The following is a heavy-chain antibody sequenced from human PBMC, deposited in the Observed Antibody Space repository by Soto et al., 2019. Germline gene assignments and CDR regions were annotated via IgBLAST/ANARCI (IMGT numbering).Heavy chain of an antibody. CDR2: LNPNSGDT. D-gene: IGHD6-19*01. Sequence: QVQLVQSGAEVKKPGASVKVSCKASGYTFSSYDINWVRQATGQGLEWMGWLNPNSGDTGYAQKFQGRVTLTRNTSTNTAYIELSSLTSGVTAGYYCANSGGGWYLYWGQGTLVTVSS. V-gene: IGHV1-8*02. CDR3: ANSGGGWYLY. J-gene: IGHJ4*02. CDR1: GYTFSSYD.